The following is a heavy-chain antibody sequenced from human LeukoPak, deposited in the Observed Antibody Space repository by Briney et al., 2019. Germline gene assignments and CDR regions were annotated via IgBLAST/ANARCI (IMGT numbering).Heavy chain of an antibody. CDR3: ARHFADIVATTHFDY. CDR1: GASISTGTSY. V-gene: IGHV4-61*05. J-gene: IGHJ4*02. Sequence: PSETLSLTCNVSGASISTGTSYWGWIRQPPGKGLEWIGYIYYSGSTNYNPSLKSRVTISVDTSKNQFSLKLSSVTAADTAVYYCARHFADIVATTHFDYWGQGTLVTVSS. CDR2: IYYSGST. D-gene: IGHD5-12*01.